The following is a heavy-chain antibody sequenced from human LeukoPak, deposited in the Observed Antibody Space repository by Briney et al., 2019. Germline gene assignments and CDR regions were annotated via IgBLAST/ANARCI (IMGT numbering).Heavy chain of an antibody. Sequence: GGSLRLSCAASGFTFSSYSMNWVRQAPGKGLEWVSSISSSSSYIYYADSVKGRFTISRDNAKNSLYLQMNSLRAEDTAVYYCAREGGSSGSWLLSLENYWGQGTLVTVSS. V-gene: IGHV3-21*01. CDR3: AREGGSSGSWLLSLENY. CDR1: GFTFSSYS. D-gene: IGHD6-13*01. CDR2: ISSSSSYI. J-gene: IGHJ4*02.